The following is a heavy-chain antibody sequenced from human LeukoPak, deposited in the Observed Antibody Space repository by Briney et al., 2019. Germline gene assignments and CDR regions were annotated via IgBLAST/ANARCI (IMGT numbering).Heavy chain of an antibody. V-gene: IGHV1-69*04. CDR2: IIPILGIA. CDR3: ARVPPDIVATPPDY. J-gene: IGHJ4*02. D-gene: IGHD5-12*01. Sequence: ASVKVSCKASGGTFSSYAISWVRQAPGQGLEWMGRIIPILGIANYAQEFQGRVTITADKSTSTAYMELSSLRSEDTAVYYCARVPPDIVATPPDYWGQGTLVTVSS. CDR1: GGTFSSYA.